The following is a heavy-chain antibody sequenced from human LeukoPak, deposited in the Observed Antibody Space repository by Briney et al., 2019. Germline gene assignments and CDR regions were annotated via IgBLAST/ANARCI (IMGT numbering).Heavy chain of an antibody. CDR3: AKDLRSCSGGSCYSYYYYYGMDV. CDR1: GPTFSSYG. Sequence: GGSLRLSCAASGPTFSSYGMHWVRQAPGKGLEWVAVISYDGSNKHYADSVKGRFTISRDNSKNTLFLQMNSLRAEDTAVYYCAKDLRSCSGGSCYSYYYYYGMDVWGQGTTVTVSS. V-gene: IGHV3-30*18. J-gene: IGHJ6*02. D-gene: IGHD2-15*01. CDR2: ISYDGSNK.